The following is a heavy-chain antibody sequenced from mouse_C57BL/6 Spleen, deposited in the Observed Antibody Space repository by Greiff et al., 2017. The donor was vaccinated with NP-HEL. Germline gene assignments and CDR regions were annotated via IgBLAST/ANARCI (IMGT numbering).Heavy chain of an antibody. CDR1: GFTFTDDY. D-gene: IGHD1-1*01. V-gene: IGHV14-4*01. CDR3: TTSGFTVVATDY. CDR2: IDPENGDT. J-gene: IGHJ2*01. Sequence: VQLQQSGAELVRPGASVKLSCTASGFTFTDDYMHWVKQRPEQGLEWIGWIDPENGDTEYAAKFQGKATITADTSSNTAYLQLSSLTSEDTAVYYCTTSGFTVVATDYWGQGTTLTVSS.